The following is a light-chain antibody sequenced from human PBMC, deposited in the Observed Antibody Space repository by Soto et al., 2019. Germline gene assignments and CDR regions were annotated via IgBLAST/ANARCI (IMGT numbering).Light chain of an antibody. CDR3: QQVGTSPPRRS. CDR1: QSVSSSY. J-gene: IGKJ5*01. CDR2: GPS. Sequence: VLSQAPGTLSLSSGERATLSCRASQSVSSSYLAWYQQKPGQAPRLLIYGPSSRATGIPDRFSGSGSGTNFTHNIGRLSPQAFSVYFWQQVGTSPPRRSFGQGTRLEIK. V-gene: IGKV3-20*01.